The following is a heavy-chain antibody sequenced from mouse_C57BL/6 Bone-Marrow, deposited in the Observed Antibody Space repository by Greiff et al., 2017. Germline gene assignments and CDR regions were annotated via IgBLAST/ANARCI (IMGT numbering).Heavy chain of an antibody. V-gene: IGHV1-62-2*01. Sequence: QVQLQQSGAELVKPGASVKLSCKASGYTFTEYTIHWVKQRSGQGLEWIGWFYPGSGSIKYNEKFKDKATLTADKSSSTVYMELSRLTSEDSAVYFCARHVLLYYGNHGAMDYWGQGTSGTVSS. J-gene: IGHJ4*01. CDR2: FYPGSGSI. CDR3: ARHVLLYYGNHGAMDY. D-gene: IGHD2-1*01. CDR1: GYTFTEYT.